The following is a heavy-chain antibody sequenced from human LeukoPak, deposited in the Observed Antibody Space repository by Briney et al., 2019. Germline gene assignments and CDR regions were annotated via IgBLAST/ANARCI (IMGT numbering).Heavy chain of an antibody. Sequence: EASVKVSCKASGYTFTGDYMHWVRQAPGQGLEWMGWINPNSGGTNYAQKFQGRVTMTRDTSISTVYMELSRLRSHDTAVYYCARDRSIAVAGQPNAFDIWGQGTMVTVSS. CDR2: INPNSGGT. V-gene: IGHV1-2*02. CDR3: ARDRSIAVAGQPNAFDI. J-gene: IGHJ3*02. D-gene: IGHD6-13*01. CDR1: GYTFTGDY.